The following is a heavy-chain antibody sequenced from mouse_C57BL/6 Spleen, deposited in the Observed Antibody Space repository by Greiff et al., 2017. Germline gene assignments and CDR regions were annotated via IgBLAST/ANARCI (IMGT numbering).Heavy chain of an antibody. CDR3: VTWDYEDYYAMDY. D-gene: IGHD2-4*01. V-gene: IGHV2-2*01. Sequence: VQLQQSGPGLVQPSQSLSITCTVSGFSLTSYGVHWVRQSPGKGLEWLGVIWSGGSTDYNAAFISRLSISKDNSKSQVVFKMNSLQADDTAIYYCVTWDYEDYYAMDYWGQGTSVTVSS. CDR1: GFSLTSYG. J-gene: IGHJ4*01. CDR2: IWSGGST.